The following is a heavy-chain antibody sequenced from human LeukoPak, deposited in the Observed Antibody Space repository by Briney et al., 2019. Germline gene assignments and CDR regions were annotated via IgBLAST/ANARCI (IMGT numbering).Heavy chain of an antibody. CDR1: GYTFTTYD. J-gene: IGHJ5*02. Sequence: GASVSVSCTASGYTFTTYDINGVSQATGQGLEWMGWMNPNSGNTGYAQRFQGRVTMTRNTSISTAYMELSSLRSEDTAVYYCARARRRLLGLDPWGQGTLVTVSS. CDR2: MNPNSGNT. D-gene: IGHD3-22*01. CDR3: ARARRRLLGLDP. V-gene: IGHV1-8*01.